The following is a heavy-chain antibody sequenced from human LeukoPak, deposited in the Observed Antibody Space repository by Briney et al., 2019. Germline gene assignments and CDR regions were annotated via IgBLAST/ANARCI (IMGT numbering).Heavy chain of an antibody. CDR2: ITSRDGGT. D-gene: IGHD3-22*01. CDR3: AKDRPNYYESNGDYYRRNGDS. CDR1: GFTFSIYA. V-gene: IGHV3-23*01. Sequence: GGSLRLSCAASGFTFSIYAMSLVRQAPGKGLEWVSSITSRDGGTFYTDPVKGRFTISRDNSKNMLYLQMNSLRAEDTAIYYCAKDRPNYYESNGDYYRRNGDSWGQGTLVTVSS. J-gene: IGHJ5*01.